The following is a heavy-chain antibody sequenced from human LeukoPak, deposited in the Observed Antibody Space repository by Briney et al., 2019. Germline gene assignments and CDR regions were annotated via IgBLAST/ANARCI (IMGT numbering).Heavy chain of an antibody. CDR3: ARVYYGDAFDI. V-gene: IGHV3-74*01. CDR1: GFTFSSYW. CDR2: INSDGSST. D-gene: IGHD3-10*01. J-gene: IGHJ3*02. Sequence: GGSLRLSCAASGFTFSSYWMHWVRQAPGKGLVWVSRINSDGSSTSYADSVKGRFTISRDNAKNTLYLQMNSLRAEDTAVYYCARVYYGDAFDIWGQGTMVTVSS.